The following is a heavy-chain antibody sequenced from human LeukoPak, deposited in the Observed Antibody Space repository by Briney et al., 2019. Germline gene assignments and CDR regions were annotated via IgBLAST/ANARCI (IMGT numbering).Heavy chain of an antibody. Sequence: ASVKVSCKASGYTFTSYDINWVRQATGQGLEWMGWMNPNSGNTSYAQKFQGRVTMTRDMSTSTVHMELSSLRSEDTAVYFCAREEMYYYDSSGYSGAFDFWGQGTMVTVSS. V-gene: IGHV1-8*01. D-gene: IGHD3-22*01. J-gene: IGHJ3*01. CDR2: MNPNSGNT. CDR3: AREEMYYYDSSGYSGAFDF. CDR1: GYTFTSYD.